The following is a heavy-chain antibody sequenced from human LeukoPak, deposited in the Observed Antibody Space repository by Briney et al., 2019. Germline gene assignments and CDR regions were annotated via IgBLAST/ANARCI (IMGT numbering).Heavy chain of an antibody. CDR1: GFTVSSNY. CDR3: ATPRSGYYYYFDY. V-gene: IGHV3-66*01. Sequence: GGSLRLSCAASGFTVSSNYMSWVRQAPGKGLEWVSVIYGAGSTYYADSVKGRFTISRDNSKNTLYLQMNSLRAEDTAVYYCATPRSGYYYYFDYWGQGTRVTVSS. CDR2: IYGAGST. J-gene: IGHJ4*02. D-gene: IGHD3-22*01.